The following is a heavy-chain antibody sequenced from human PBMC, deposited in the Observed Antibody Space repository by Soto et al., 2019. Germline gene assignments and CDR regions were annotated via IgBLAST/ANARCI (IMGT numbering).Heavy chain of an antibody. CDR3: ASGIQLWLRRINNGYSG. CDR2: IIPMFGTA. CDR1: GGTFSTYA. Sequence: QVQLVQSGAEVKKPESSVKVSCKAPGGTFSTYAISWVRQAPGQGLEWMGGIIPMFGTANYAQRLLERVTITAEESTKKVYMELRSLRSEDTAVYLCASGIQLWLRRINNGYSGWGQGTLVTVSS. J-gene: IGHJ4*02. D-gene: IGHD5-18*01. V-gene: IGHV1-69*12.